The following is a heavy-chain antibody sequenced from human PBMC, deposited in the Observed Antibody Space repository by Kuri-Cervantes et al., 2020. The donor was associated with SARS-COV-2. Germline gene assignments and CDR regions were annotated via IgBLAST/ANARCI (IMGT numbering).Heavy chain of an antibody. V-gene: IGHV3-30*04. J-gene: IGHJ4*02. CDR1: GGSFSGLS. D-gene: IGHD3-16*02. Sequence: LSLTCAVHGGSFSGLSWSWIRQAPGKGLEWVAVTSYDGSETYYADSVKGRFTISRDNAKNSLYLQMNSLRAEDTAVYYCARGYRYWGQGTLVTVSS. CDR2: TSYDGSET. CDR3: ARGYRY.